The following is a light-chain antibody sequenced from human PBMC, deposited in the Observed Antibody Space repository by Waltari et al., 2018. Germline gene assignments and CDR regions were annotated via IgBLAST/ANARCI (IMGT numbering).Light chain of an antibody. Sequence: QSALTQPASVSVSRGQSITIPCTGTRDDVGGFDDVPWYQHHPGRAPKLVIYEVSSRPSGVSDRFSGSKSGNTASLTISGLQPDDEADYYCNSYTSSSTHVFGTGTKVSVL. V-gene: IGLV2-14*01. CDR3: NSYTSSSTHV. CDR2: EVS. CDR1: RDDVGGFDD. J-gene: IGLJ1*01.